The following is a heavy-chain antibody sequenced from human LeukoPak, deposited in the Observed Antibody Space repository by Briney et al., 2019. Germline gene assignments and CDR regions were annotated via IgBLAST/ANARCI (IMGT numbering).Heavy chain of an antibody. CDR2: IYYSGST. CDR3: ARAPYSSSSVDY. CDR1: GGSISSGGYF. V-gene: IGHV4-31*03. J-gene: IGHJ4*02. D-gene: IGHD6-6*01. Sequence: PSQSLSLTCTVSGGSISSGGYFWTWIRKQPGKGLEWIGYIYYSGSTYYNPSLKSRVTLSVDLSKNQFSLKLSSVTAADTAVYYCARAPYSSSSVDYWGQGTLVTVSS.